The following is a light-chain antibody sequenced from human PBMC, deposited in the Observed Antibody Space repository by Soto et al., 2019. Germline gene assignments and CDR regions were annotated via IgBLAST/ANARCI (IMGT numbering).Light chain of an antibody. CDR3: QLCKTWPPWT. CDR2: GAS. CDR1: QSVSSN. V-gene: IGKV3-15*01. J-gene: IGKJ1*01. Sequence: EIVMTQSPATLSVSPGERATLSCRASQSVSSNLAWYQQKPGQAPRLLIYGASTRATGIPARCSGGGSGTELTLTFRSLQSDYFAVYYCQLCKTWPPWTFCQGTKLEIK.